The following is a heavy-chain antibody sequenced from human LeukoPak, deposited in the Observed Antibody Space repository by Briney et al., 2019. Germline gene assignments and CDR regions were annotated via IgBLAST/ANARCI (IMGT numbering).Heavy chain of an antibody. CDR2: IKSKTDGGTT. V-gene: IGHV3-15*01. Sequence: GGSLRLSCAASGFTFSNAWMSWVRQAPGKVLEWVGRIKSKTDGGTTDYAAPVKGRFTISRDDSENTLYLQMNSLKTEDTAVYYCTTRARYYYDSSGYYGDYFDYWGQGTLVTVSS. CDR1: GFTFSNAW. D-gene: IGHD3-22*01. J-gene: IGHJ4*02. CDR3: TTRARYYYDSSGYYGDYFDY.